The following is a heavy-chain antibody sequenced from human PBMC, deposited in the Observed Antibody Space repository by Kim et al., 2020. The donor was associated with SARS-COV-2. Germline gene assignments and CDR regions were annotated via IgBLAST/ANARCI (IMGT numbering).Heavy chain of an antibody. CDR3: AAGGQQLVFLGAFDI. CDR2: IVVGSGNT. Sequence: SVKVSCKASGFTFTSSAVQWVRQARGQRLEWIGWIVVGSGNTNYAQKFQERVTITRDMSTSTAYMELSSLRSEDTAVYYCAAGGQQLVFLGAFDIWGQGTMVTVSS. V-gene: IGHV1-58*01. CDR1: GFTFTSSA. D-gene: IGHD6-13*01. J-gene: IGHJ3*02.